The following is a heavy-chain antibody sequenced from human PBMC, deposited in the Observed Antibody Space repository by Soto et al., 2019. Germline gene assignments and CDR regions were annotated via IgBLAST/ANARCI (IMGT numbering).Heavy chain of an antibody. J-gene: IGHJ4*02. CDR3: AKDLVVRGVITGFFDY. Sequence: GGSLRLSCAASGFTFDDYAMHWVRQAPGKGLEWVSGISWNSGSIGYADSVKGRFTISRDNAKNSLYLQMNSLRAEDTALYYCAKDLVVRGVITGFFDYWGQGTLVTVSS. CDR2: ISWNSGSI. D-gene: IGHD3-10*01. V-gene: IGHV3-9*01. CDR1: GFTFDDYA.